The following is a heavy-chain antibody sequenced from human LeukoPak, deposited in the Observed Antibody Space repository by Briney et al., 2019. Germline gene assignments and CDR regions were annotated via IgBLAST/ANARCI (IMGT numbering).Heavy chain of an antibody. CDR3: ARTEAGDFDL. CDR1: GGSISSYY. V-gene: IGHV4-59*01. Sequence: PSETLSLTCTVTGGSISSYYWSWIRQPPGKGLEWIGYIYYSGSTNYNPSLKSRVTISVDTSKNQFSLKLSSVTAADTAVYYCARTEAGDFDLWGRGTLVTVSS. J-gene: IGHJ2*01. D-gene: IGHD6-19*01. CDR2: IYYSGST.